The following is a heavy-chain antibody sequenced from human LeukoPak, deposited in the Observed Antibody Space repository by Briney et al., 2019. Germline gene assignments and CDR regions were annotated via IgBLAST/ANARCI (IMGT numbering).Heavy chain of an antibody. V-gene: IGHV1-8*03. CDR1: GYTFTSYD. CDR2: MNPNSGST. CDR3: ARNYYDFWSGYPSSYYYYYMDV. D-gene: IGHD3-3*01. J-gene: IGHJ6*03. Sequence: ASVKVSCKASGYTFTSYDINWVRQATGQGLEWMGWMNPNSGSTGYAQKFQGRVTITRNTSISTAYMELSSLRSEDTAVYYCARNYYDFWSGYPSSYYYYYMDVWGKGTTVTVSS.